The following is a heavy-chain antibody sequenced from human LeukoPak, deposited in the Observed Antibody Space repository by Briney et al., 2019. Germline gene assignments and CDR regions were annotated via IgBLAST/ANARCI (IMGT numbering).Heavy chain of an antibody. CDR1: GFTFSSYA. Sequence: GGSLRLSCAAAGFTFSSYAMHWVRQAPGKGLEWVAVISYDGSNKCYADSVKGRFTISRDNSKNTLYLQVNSLRSEDTAVYYCARGGTYYDILTGYYYSDYWGQGTLVTVSS. V-gene: IGHV3-30-3*01. D-gene: IGHD3-9*01. CDR3: ARGGTYYDILTGYYYSDY. CDR2: ISYDGSNK. J-gene: IGHJ4*02.